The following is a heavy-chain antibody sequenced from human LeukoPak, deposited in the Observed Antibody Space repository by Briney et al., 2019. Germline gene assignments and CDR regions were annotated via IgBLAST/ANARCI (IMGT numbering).Heavy chain of an antibody. V-gene: IGHV3-53*01. CDR1: GFTFRRYG. CDR2: IYSDGST. J-gene: IGHJ3*02. D-gene: IGHD1-26*01. CDR3: ARELREHGVFDI. Sequence: PGGSLRLSCAASGFTFRRYGMSWVRQAPGKGLEWVSEIYSDGSTYYAASVKGRFSISRDNSKNTVYLQMSSLRAEDTAIYYCARELREHGVFDIWGQGTMVTVSS.